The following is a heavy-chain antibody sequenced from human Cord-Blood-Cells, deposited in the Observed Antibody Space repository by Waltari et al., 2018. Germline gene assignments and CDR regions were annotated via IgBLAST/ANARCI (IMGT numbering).Heavy chain of an antibody. Sequence: EVQLVESGGGLVQPGGSLRLSCAASGFTFSSYWMSWVRQAPGKGLGWVANIRQDGSEKYDVDSVKGRFTICRDDAKNSLYLQMNSLRAEDTAVYYCARDGDSNFFFDLWGRGTLVTVAS. V-gene: IGHV3-7*01. D-gene: IGHD4-4*01. CDR3: ARDGDSNFFFDL. CDR1: GFTFSSYW. CDR2: IRQDGSEK. J-gene: IGHJ2*01.